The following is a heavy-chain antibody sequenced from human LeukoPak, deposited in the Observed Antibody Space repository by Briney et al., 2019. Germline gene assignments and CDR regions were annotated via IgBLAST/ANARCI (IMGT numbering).Heavy chain of an antibody. CDR2: IVVGSGNT. CDR1: GFTFTSSA. J-gene: IGHJ6*03. Sequence: ASVKVSCKASGFTFTSSAMQWVRQARGQRLEWIGWIVVGSGNTNYAQKFQERVTITRDMSTSTAYMELNRLRAEDSAVYYCARERGGGGFGVVIKRTYYYMDVWGKGTTVTVSS. CDR3: ARERGGGGFGVVIKRTYYYMDV. V-gene: IGHV1-58*02. D-gene: IGHD3-3*01.